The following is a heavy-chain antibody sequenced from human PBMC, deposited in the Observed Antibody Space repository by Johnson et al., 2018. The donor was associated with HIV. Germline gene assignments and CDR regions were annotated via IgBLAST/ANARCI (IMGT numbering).Heavy chain of an antibody. CDR2: TRNKANSYTT. V-gene: IGHV3-72*01. D-gene: IGHD2-15*01. J-gene: IGHJ3*02. CDR1: GFTFDDYA. Sequence: VQLVESGGGLVQPGRSLRLSCAASGFTFDDYAMHWVRQAPGKGLEWVGRTRNKANSYTTEYAASVKGRFTIPSDDSKNSLYLQMNSLKPEDTAVYYCAREFPYCSGGSCLPAAFDIWGQGTMVTVSS. CDR3: AREFPYCSGGSCLPAAFDI.